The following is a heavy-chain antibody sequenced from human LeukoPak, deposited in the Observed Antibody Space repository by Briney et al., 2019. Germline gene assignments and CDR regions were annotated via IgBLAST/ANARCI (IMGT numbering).Heavy chain of an antibody. Sequence: PSETLSLTCTVSGASIGLYYWCWIRQPAGKGLEWIGRIYTSGTSNYSPSLQCRVTMSLDLSKNQLSLKLNSVTAADTAVYYCARDRAVPHYYYGMDVWGQGTTVTVSS. D-gene: IGHD6-19*01. J-gene: IGHJ6*02. CDR1: GASIGLYY. CDR2: IYTSGTS. V-gene: IGHV4-4*07. CDR3: ARDRAVPHYYYGMDV.